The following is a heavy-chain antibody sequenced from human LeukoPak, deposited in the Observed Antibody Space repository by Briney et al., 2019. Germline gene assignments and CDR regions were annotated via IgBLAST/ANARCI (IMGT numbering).Heavy chain of an antibody. J-gene: IGHJ6*02. CDR2: IYSGGST. D-gene: IGHD2-21*02. CDR3: ARAIVVVTAKDGMDV. CDR1: GFTFGDYL. Sequence: GGSLRLSCTASGFTFGDYLMSWFRQAPGKGLEWVSVIYSGGSTYYADSVKGRFTISRHNSKNTLYLQMNSLRAEDTAVYYCARAIVVVTAKDGMDVWGQGTTVTVSS. V-gene: IGHV3-53*04.